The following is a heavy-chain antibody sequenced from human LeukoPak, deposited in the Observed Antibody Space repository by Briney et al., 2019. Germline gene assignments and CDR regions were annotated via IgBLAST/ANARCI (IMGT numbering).Heavy chain of an antibody. CDR2: IYSGGST. J-gene: IGHJ5*02. CDR1: GFTVSSNY. Sequence: GGSLRLSCAASGFTVSSNYMSWVRQAPGKGLEWVSVIYSGGSTYYADSVKGGFTISRDNSKNTLYLQMNSLRAEDTAVYYCARGADYGDYTWFDPWGQGTLVTVSS. V-gene: IGHV3-66*01. D-gene: IGHD4-17*01. CDR3: ARGADYGDYTWFDP.